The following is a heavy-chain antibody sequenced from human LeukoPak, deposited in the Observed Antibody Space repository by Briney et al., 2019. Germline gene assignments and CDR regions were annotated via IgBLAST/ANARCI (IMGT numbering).Heavy chain of an antibody. V-gene: IGHV3-7*01. CDR3: ARLGATGHYYFDY. CDR1: GFTFSSYW. Sequence: GGSLRLSCAASGFTFSSYWMSWVRQAPGKGLEWVANIKQDGSEKYYVDSVKGRFTTSRDNAKNSLYLQMNSLRAEDTAVYYCARLGATGHYYFDYWGQGTLVTVSS. D-gene: IGHD1-26*01. CDR2: IKQDGSEK. J-gene: IGHJ4*02.